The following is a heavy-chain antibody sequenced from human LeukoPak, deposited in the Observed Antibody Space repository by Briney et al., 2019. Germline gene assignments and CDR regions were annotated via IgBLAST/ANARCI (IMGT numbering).Heavy chain of an antibody. J-gene: IGHJ4*02. CDR1: GFSFSSYA. D-gene: IGHD6-19*01. CDR2: ISGSGDNT. V-gene: IGHV3-23*01. Sequence: GGSLRLSCAASGFSFSSYAMSWVRQAPGKGLEWVSSISGSGDNTYYAESVKGRFTISRDNSKNTLFPQMNSLRAEDTAVFYCAKRSGYTTGWFFDFWGQGTLVTVSS. CDR3: AKRSGYTTGWFFDF.